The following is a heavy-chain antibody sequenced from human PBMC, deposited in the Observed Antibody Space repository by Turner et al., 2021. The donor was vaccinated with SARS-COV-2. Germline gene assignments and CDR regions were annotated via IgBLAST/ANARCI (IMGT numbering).Heavy chain of an antibody. CDR1: GFTLSSYA. CDR2: ISYDGSNK. D-gene: IGHD2-2*01. CDR3: ARDLGEVIVPDDMVGDYYYYYGMDV. V-gene: IGHV3-30*04. J-gene: IGHJ6*02. Sequence: QVQLVESGGGVVQPGRSLRLSCAASGFTLSSYAMHWVRQAPGKGLEWVAVISYDGSNKYYADSVKGRFTISRDNSKNTLYLQMNSLRAEDTAVYYCARDLGEVIVPDDMVGDYYYYYGMDVWGQGTTVTVSS.